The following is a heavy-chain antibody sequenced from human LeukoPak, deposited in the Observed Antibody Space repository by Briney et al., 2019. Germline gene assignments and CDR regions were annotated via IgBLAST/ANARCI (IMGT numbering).Heavy chain of an antibody. CDR1: GFTFSSYA. V-gene: IGHV3-23*01. J-gene: IGHJ3*02. Sequence: PGGSLRLSCAASGFTFSSYAMSWVRQAPGKGLEWVSAISGSGGSTYYADSVKGRFTISRDNSKNTLYLQLNSLRAEDTALYYCARPNSVTMIVVPSAFDIWGQGTMVTVSS. D-gene: IGHD3-22*01. CDR2: ISGSGGST. CDR3: ARPNSVTMIVVPSAFDI.